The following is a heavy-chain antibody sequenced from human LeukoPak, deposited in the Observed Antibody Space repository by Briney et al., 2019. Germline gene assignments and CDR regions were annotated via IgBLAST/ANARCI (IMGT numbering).Heavy chain of an antibody. CDR2: IYYSGST. Sequence: SETLSLTCTVSGGSISSYYWSWIRQPPGKGLEWIGYIYYSGSTNYNPSLKSRVTISVDRSKNQFSLKLSSVTAADTAVYYCARVVPAATSYYYYGMDVWGQGTTVTVSS. CDR3: ARVVPAATSYYYYGMDV. J-gene: IGHJ6*02. CDR1: GGSISSYY. D-gene: IGHD2-2*01. V-gene: IGHV4-59*12.